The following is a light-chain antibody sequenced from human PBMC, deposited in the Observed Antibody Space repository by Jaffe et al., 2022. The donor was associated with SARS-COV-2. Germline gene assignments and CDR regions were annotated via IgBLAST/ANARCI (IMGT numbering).Light chain of an antibody. CDR1: QNISIY. CDR3: QQDYNSPKT. V-gene: IGKV1-39*01. J-gene: IGKJ1*01. Sequence: DIQMTQSPSSLSASVGDRVTITCRASQNISIYLNWYQQKVGKAPKVLIYAATILQSGVPSRFSGSGSGTDFTLTINSLQPGDFATYFCQQDYNSPKTFGLGTKVDIK. CDR2: AAT.